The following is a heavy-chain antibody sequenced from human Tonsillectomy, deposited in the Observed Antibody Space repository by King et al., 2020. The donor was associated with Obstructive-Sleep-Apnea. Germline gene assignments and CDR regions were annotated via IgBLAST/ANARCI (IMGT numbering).Heavy chain of an antibody. V-gene: IGHV3-11*06. Sequence: VQLVESGGGLVKPGGSLRLSCAASGFTFSDYYMIWIRQAPGKGLEWVSYINSGSSYTNYADSVKGRFTISRDNAKNSLYLQMNSLRVEDTAVYYCTRAYHDYVWGRPTTLSSAVWGQGTTVTVSS. D-gene: IGHD3-16*01. J-gene: IGHJ6*02. CDR3: TRAYHDYVWGRPTTLSSAV. CDR2: INSGSSYT. CDR1: GFTFSDYY.